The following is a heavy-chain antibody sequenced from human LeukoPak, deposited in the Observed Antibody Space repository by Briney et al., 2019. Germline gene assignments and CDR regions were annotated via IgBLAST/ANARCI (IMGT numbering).Heavy chain of an antibody. CDR1: GFTFTTYA. CDR2: ISSSGANT. Sequence: GGSLRLSRAASGFTFTTYAMSWVRQAPGKGLEWLSTISSSGANTYYADSVKGWFTISRDNSKTALYLQMNSLRAEDTAVYYCAKDLMPDTVTTRGAFNSWGQGTLVTVSS. V-gene: IGHV3-23*01. D-gene: IGHD4-17*01. CDR3: AKDLMPDTVTTRGAFNS. J-gene: IGHJ4*02.